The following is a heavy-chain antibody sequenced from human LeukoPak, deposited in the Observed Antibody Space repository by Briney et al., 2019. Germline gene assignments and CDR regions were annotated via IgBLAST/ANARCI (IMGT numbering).Heavy chain of an antibody. CDR2: IRSKANSYAT. D-gene: IGHD6-19*01. J-gene: IGHJ6*03. V-gene: IGHV3-73*01. Sequence: GGSLRLSCAASGFTFSGSAMHWVRQASGKGLEWVGRIRSKANSYATAYAASVKGRFTISRDDSKNTAYLQMNSLKTEDTAVYYCTRQEVSSGWYTIEDYYYYMDVWGKGTTVTISS. CDR1: GFTFSGSA. CDR3: TRQEVSSGWYTIEDYYYYMDV.